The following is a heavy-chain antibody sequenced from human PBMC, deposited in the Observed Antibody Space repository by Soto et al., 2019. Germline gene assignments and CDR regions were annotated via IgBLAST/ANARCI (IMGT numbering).Heavy chain of an antibody. J-gene: IGHJ4*02. CDR2: VYDSGST. CDR1: DGSISSYY. CDR3: AGDIRSGSYRFDY. D-gene: IGHD1-26*01. V-gene: IGHV4-59*08. Sequence: SETLSLTCTVSDGSISSYYWSWLRQPPGKGLEWIGYVYDSGSTLYNPSLKSRVTISVDRPNNQFSLKLRSVTAADTAIYYCAGDIRSGSYRFDYWGQGTLVTVSS.